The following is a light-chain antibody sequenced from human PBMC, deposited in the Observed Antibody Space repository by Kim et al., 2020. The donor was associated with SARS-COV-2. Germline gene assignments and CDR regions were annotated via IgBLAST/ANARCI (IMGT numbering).Light chain of an antibody. CDR3: QQYGRSPTT. J-gene: IGKJ5*01. Sequence: EVLLTQSPGTLSLSPGERAILSCRASQSVSSSYLAWYQHKPGQSPRLLIHGASCRATGVPDRFRGGGSGTDFTLTITRLEPEDFAVYSCQQYGRSPTTCGQGTRLEIK. CDR2: GAS. CDR1: QSVSSSY. V-gene: IGKV3-20*01.